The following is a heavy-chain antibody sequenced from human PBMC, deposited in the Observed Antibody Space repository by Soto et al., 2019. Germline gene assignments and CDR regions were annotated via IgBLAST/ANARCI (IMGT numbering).Heavy chain of an antibody. CDR2: IFYSGST. D-gene: IGHD3-10*02. V-gene: IGHV4-59*01. CDR3: ASMIGDPVLSFDS. Sequence: QVQLQESGPGLVKPSETLSLTCTVSGGSISTYYWTWIRQPPGKGLEWIGFIFYSGSTSYNPSLKIRVTISIDTSENQFSLKLNSVTAADTAVYYCASMIGDPVLSFDSWGQGTLVAVSS. J-gene: IGHJ4*02. CDR1: GGSISTYY.